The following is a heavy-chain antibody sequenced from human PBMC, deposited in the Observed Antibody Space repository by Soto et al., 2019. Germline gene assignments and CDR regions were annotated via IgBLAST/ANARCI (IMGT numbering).Heavy chain of an antibody. Sequence: EVQLVESGGVLVQPGGALRLSCAASGFTFRTYAMHWVRQAPGKRLEYVSAISSTGGSTYYANSVKGRFTISRDNSKNTLYLQMGSLRAEDMAVYYCARGQLYDSGRKCMDVWGQGTTVTVSS. CDR3: ARGQLYDSGRKCMDV. D-gene: IGHD3-10*01. J-gene: IGHJ6*02. CDR1: GFTFRTYA. V-gene: IGHV3-64*01. CDR2: ISSTGGST.